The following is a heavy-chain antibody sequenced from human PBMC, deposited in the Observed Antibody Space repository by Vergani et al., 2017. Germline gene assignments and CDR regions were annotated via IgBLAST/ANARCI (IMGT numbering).Heavy chain of an antibody. CDR1: GFTFSSYA. V-gene: IGHV3-30-3*01. J-gene: IGHJ5*02. D-gene: IGHD1-7*01. CDR3: ARELLELPRAGWFDP. Sequence: QVQLVESGGGVVQPERSLRLSCAASGFTFSSYAMHWVRQAPGKGLEWVAVISYDGSNKYYADSVKGRFTISRDNSKNTLYLQMNSLRAEDTAVYYCARELLELPRAGWFDPWGQGTLVTVSS. CDR2: ISYDGSNK.